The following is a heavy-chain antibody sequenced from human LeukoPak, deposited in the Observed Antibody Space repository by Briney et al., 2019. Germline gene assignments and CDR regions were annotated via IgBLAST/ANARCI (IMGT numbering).Heavy chain of an antibody. V-gene: IGHV1-2*02. CDR3: AREWDYYAV. CDR1: GYTFIDYY. Sequence: ASVKVSCKASGYTFIDYYMHWVRQGPGQGLEWVAWINPKNGDTKYAQKFQGRVTVTRDTSINTAYMELRSLRSDDTAVYYCAREWDYYAVWGQGTMVSVSS. CDR2: INPKNGDT. J-gene: IGHJ4*02. D-gene: IGHD3-10*01.